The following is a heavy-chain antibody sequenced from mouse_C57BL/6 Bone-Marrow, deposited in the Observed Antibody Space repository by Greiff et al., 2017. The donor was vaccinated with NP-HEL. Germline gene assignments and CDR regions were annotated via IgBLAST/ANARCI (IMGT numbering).Heavy chain of an antibody. CDR1: GYTFTSYG. CDR2: IYPRSGNT. J-gene: IGHJ1*03. V-gene: IGHV1-81*01. CDR3: ARGIIYDGYYDWYFDV. D-gene: IGHD2-3*01. Sequence: QVQLQQSGAELARPGASVKLSCKASGYTFTSYGISWVKQRTGQGLEWIGEIYPRSGNTYYIEKFKGKATLTADKSSSTAYMELRSLTSEDSAVDFWARGIIYDGYYDWYFDVWGTGTTVTVSS.